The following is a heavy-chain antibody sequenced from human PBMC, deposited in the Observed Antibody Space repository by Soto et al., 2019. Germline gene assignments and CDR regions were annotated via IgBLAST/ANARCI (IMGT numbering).Heavy chain of an antibody. V-gene: IGHV3-30-3*01. J-gene: IGHJ4*02. CDR1: GFTFSSYA. CDR3: ATSFIQLWDSLYFDY. CDR2: ISYDGSNK. Sequence: PGGSLRLSCAASGFTFSSYAMHWVRQAPGKGLEWVAVISYDGSNKYYADSVKGRFTISRDNSKNTLYLQMNSPRSDDTAVYYCATSFIQLWDSLYFDYWGQGTLVTVSS. D-gene: IGHD5-18*01.